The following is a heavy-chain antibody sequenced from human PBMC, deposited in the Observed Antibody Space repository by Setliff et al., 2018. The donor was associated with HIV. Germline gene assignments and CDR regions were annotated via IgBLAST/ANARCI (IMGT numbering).Heavy chain of an antibody. CDR3: ARADCTGTSCFFGLGGGFFDS. CDR2: IYKSGSS. V-gene: IGHV4-4*07. D-gene: IGHD2-2*01. Sequence: SETLSLTCTVSGGSISGTYYWNWIRQPAGKGLEWVGRIYKSGSSNANPSLKSRVTMSVDTSRNQFSLTLKSVTAADTAVYYCARADCTGTSCFFGLGGGFFDSWGRGAQVTVSS. J-gene: IGHJ4*02. CDR1: GGSISGTYY.